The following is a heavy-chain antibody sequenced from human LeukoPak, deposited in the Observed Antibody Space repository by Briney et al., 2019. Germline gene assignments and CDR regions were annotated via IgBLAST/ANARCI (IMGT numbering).Heavy chain of an antibody. V-gene: IGHV1-69*04. D-gene: IGHD5-12*01. Sequence: GASVKVSCKASGGTFSSYAISWARQAPGQGLEWMGRIIPILGIANYAQKFQGRVTITADKSTSTAYMELSSLRSEDTAVYYCARDGSGYPNYHYYYGMDVWGQRTTVTVSS. CDR1: GGTFSSYA. CDR2: IIPILGIA. J-gene: IGHJ6*02. CDR3: ARDGSGYPNYHYYYGMDV.